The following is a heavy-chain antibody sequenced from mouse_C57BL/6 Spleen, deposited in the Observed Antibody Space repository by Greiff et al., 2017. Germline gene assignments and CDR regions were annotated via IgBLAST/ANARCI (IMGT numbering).Heavy chain of an antibody. V-gene: IGHV1-54*01. J-gene: IGHJ4*01. D-gene: IGHD2-2*01. Sequence: QVQLKESGAELVRPGTSVKVSCKASGYAFTNYLIEWVKQRPGQGLEWIGVINPGSGGTNYNEKFKGKATLTADKSSSTAYMQLSSLTSEDSAVYFCARLGLRRGYAMDYWGQGTSVTVSS. CDR3: ARLGLRRGYAMDY. CDR2: INPGSGGT. CDR1: GYAFTNYL.